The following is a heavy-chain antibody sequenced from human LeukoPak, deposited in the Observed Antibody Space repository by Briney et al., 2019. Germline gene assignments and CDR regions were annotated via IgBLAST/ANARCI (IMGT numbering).Heavy chain of an antibody. Sequence: PGRSLRLSCAASGFTFSSYGMDWVRQAPGKGLEWVAGIWHDGSKTYFADSVKGRFTISRDNPKNTLYLQMNSLRAEDTAVYYCARGADTSGHYSYFDYWGQGTLVTVSS. CDR1: GFTFSSYG. J-gene: IGHJ4*02. D-gene: IGHD3-22*01. V-gene: IGHV3-33*01. CDR2: IWHDGSKT. CDR3: ARGADTSGHYSYFDY.